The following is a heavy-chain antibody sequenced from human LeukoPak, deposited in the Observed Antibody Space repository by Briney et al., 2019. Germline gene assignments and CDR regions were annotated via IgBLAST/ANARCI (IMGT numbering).Heavy chain of an antibody. J-gene: IGHJ6*03. CDR1: GFTFRSYG. CDR2: LRYDGSNT. D-gene: IGHD3-10*01. V-gene: IGHV3-30*02. CDR3: ARDSGSGKYYYYYYMDV. Sequence: PGGSLRLSCVASGFTFRSYGMYWVRQAPGKGLEWVTFLRYDGSNTYYADSVKGRFTISRDNSKNTLYLHMNSLREEDTAVYYCARDSGSGKYYYYYYMDVWGKGTTVTISS.